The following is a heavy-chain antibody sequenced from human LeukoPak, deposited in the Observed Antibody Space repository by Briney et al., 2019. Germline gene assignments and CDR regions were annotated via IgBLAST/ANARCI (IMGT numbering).Heavy chain of an antibody. V-gene: IGHV3-9*01. CDR2: ISWNSGSI. Sequence: GGSLRLSCAASGFTFDDYAMHWVRQAPGKGLEWVSGISWNSGSIGYADSVKGRFTISRDNAKNSLYLQMNSLRAEDTAVYYCARVGYGDYFDYWGQGTLVTVSS. D-gene: IGHD4-17*01. J-gene: IGHJ4*02. CDR1: GFTFDDYA. CDR3: ARVGYGDYFDY.